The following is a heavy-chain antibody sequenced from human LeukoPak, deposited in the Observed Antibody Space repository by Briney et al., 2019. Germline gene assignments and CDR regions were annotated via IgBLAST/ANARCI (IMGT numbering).Heavy chain of an antibody. J-gene: IGHJ4*02. CDR1: GFTFSSYS. Sequence: NPGGSLRLSCAASGFTFSSYSMNWVRQAPGKGLEWVSSISSSSYIYYADSVKGRFTISRDNAKNSLYLQMNSLRAEDTAVYYCARDRHSSGWPLFRYWGQGTLVTVSS. D-gene: IGHD6-19*01. V-gene: IGHV3-21*01. CDR3: ARDRHSSGWPLFRY. CDR2: ISSSSYI.